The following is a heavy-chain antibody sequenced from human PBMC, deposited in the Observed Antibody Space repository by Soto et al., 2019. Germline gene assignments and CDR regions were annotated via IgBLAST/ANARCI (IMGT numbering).Heavy chain of an antibody. CDR3: ARHLAAVAAAGRDAFDI. J-gene: IGHJ3*02. CDR2: IYYSGST. CDR1: GGSISSYF. D-gene: IGHD6-19*01. V-gene: IGHV4-59*08. Sequence: SETLSLTCTVSGGSISSYFWSWIRQPPGKGLEWIGYIYYSGSTNYNPSLKSRVTISVDTSKNQFSLKLSSVTAADTAVYYCARHLAAVAAAGRDAFDIWGQGTMVTVSS.